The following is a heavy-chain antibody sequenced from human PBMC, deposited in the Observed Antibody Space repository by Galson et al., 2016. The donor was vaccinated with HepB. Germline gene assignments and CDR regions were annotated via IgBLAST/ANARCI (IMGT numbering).Heavy chain of an antibody. V-gene: IGHV1-8*01. D-gene: IGHD3-3*01. Sequence: SLWVSCKASGYTFTSYDINWVRQATGQGLEWKGTVNPNSGTARSAHKFQASLTMTRNTAISTAYMELSSLRTEDTAVYYCARARRITIFGVVFMTWFDPWGQGTLVTVSS. J-gene: IGHJ5*02. CDR3: ARARRITIFGVVFMTWFDP. CDR1: GYTFTSYD. CDR2: VNPNSGTA.